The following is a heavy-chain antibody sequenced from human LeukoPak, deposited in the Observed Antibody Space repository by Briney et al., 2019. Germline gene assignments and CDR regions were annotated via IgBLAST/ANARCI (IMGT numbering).Heavy chain of an antibody. CDR3: ARESDNGKDFDC. D-gene: IGHD2-8*01. Sequence: ASVKVSCKASGYTFTDYFIHWVRQAPGQGLEWMGWINPNSGGTDYAQKFQGRVTMTSDTSIRSAYMDLSSLGSEDTAVYYCARESDNGKDFDCWGQGTLVTVSS. J-gene: IGHJ4*02. CDR1: GYTFTDYF. CDR2: INPNSGGT. V-gene: IGHV1-2*02.